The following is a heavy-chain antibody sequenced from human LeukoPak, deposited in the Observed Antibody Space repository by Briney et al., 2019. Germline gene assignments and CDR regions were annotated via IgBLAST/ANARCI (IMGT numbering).Heavy chain of an antibody. CDR1: GYTFTSYA. D-gene: IGHD5-18*01. Sequence: WASVKVSCKASGYTFTSYAMHWVRQAPGQRLEWMGWINAGNGNTKYSQEFQGRVTITRDTSASTAYMELSSLRSEDMAVYYCARGAGGYSYGPPPAFDYWGQGTLVTVSS. J-gene: IGHJ4*02. V-gene: IGHV1-3*03. CDR2: INAGNGNT. CDR3: ARGAGGYSYGPPPAFDY.